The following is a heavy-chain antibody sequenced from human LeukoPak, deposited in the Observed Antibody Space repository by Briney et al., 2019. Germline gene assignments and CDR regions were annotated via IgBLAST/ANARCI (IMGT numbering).Heavy chain of an antibody. CDR1: GFTFSSYS. J-gene: IGHJ4*02. Sequence: PGGSLRLSCAASGFTFSSYSMNWVRQAPGKGLEWVSSISSSSSYIYYAESVKGRFTISRDNAKNSLYLQMNTLRAEDTAVYYCARDRGDSYGSTTYYFDYWGQGTLVTVSS. CDR2: ISSSSSYI. D-gene: IGHD5-18*01. CDR3: ARDRGDSYGSTTYYFDY. V-gene: IGHV3-21*01.